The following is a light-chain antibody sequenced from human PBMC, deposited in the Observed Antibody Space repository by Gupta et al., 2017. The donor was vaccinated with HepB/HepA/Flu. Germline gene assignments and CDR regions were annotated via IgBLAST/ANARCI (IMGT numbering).Light chain of an antibody. CDR1: QSVNSN. V-gene: IGKV3-15*01. CDR2: GAS. J-gene: IGKJ4*01. Sequence: EILMTQSPATLSVSPGERATLSCRASQSVNSNLAWYQQKPGQAPRLLIYGASTRATGIPARFSGSGSGTEFTLTISSLQSEDFALYYCQQDNNWPPLTFGGGTKVEMK. CDR3: QQDNNWPPLT.